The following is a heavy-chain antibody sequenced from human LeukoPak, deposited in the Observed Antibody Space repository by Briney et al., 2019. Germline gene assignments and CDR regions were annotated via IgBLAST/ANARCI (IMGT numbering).Heavy chain of an antibody. D-gene: IGHD6-19*01. CDR2: ISGSGGST. CDR1: GFTFSSYA. V-gene: IGHV3-23*01. Sequence: GASLRLSCAASGFTFSSYAMSWVRQAPGKGLEWVSAISGSGGSTYYADSVKGRFTISRDNSKNTLYLQMNSLRAEDTAVYYCAKDCVLPVAGLDYWGQGTLVTVSS. J-gene: IGHJ4*02. CDR3: AKDCVLPVAGLDY.